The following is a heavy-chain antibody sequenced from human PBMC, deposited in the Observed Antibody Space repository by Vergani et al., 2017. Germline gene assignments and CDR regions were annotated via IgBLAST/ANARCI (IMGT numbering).Heavy chain of an antibody. V-gene: IGHV1-2*02. Sequence: QVQLVQSGAEVKKPGASVKVSCKASGYTFTGYYMHWVRQAPGQGLEWMGWINPNSGGTNYAQEFQGRVTMTRGTSISTAYMELSRLRSDDTALYYCASVDVAASGTPYWYFDLWGRGTLVTVSS. CDR2: INPNSGGT. CDR3: ASVDVAASGTPYWYFDL. J-gene: IGHJ2*01. CDR1: GYTFTGYY. D-gene: IGHD6-13*01.